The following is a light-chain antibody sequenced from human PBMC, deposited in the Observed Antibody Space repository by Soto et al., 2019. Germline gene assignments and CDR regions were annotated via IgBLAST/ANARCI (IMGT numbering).Light chain of an antibody. CDR1: QSVNSDY. CDR3: QQYERSSIT. J-gene: IGKJ5*01. Sequence: EIVLTQSPGTLSLSPGERATLSCRASQSVNSDYFAWYQQRPGQPPRLLIYDASSRATGIPDRFSGSGSGTDFTLSISRLEPEDFALYYCQQYERSSITFGQGTRLEIK. V-gene: IGKV3-20*01. CDR2: DAS.